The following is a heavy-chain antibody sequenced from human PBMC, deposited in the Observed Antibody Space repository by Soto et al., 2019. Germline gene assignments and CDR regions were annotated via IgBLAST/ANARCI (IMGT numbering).Heavy chain of an antibody. D-gene: IGHD3-10*01. Sequence: GDSLKISCKGSGYSFTSYWISWVRQMPGKGLEWMGRIDPSDSYTNYSPSFQGHVTISADKSISTAYLQWSSLKASDTAMYYCEVNSIRGSYYSSYYFDFWGQGTLVTVSS. V-gene: IGHV5-10-1*01. CDR3: EVNSIRGSYYSSYYFDF. J-gene: IGHJ4*02. CDR1: GYSFTSYW. CDR2: IDPSDSYT.